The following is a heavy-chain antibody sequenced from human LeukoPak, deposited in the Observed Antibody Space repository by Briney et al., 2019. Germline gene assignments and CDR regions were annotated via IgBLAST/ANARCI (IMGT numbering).Heavy chain of an antibody. CDR1: GFTFSSYN. V-gene: IGHV3-21*01. D-gene: IGHD6-13*01. J-gene: IGHJ4*02. CDR2: ISSSSGYI. Sequence: GGSLRLSCAASGFTFSSYNMNWVRQAPGKGLEWVSSISSSSGYIYYADSVMGRFTISRDNAKNSLYLQMSSLRAEDTAVYYCARGTYSSSWYKGKEDYFDYWGQGTLVTVSS. CDR3: ARGTYSSSWYKGKEDYFDY.